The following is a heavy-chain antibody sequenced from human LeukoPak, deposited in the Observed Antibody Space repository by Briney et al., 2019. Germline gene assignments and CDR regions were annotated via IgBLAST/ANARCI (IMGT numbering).Heavy chain of an antibody. Sequence: GGSLRLSCVASGFTFSNYGTHWVRQAPGKGLEWVAVISDNGSNKEYADAVKGRFTISRDNSINMLYLQMSSLRAEDTAVYYCAKAGYTGSYMYYFDYWGQGTLVTVSS. V-gene: IGHV3-30*18. CDR1: GFTFSNYG. D-gene: IGHD1-26*01. CDR2: ISDNGSNK. J-gene: IGHJ4*02. CDR3: AKAGYTGSYMYYFDY.